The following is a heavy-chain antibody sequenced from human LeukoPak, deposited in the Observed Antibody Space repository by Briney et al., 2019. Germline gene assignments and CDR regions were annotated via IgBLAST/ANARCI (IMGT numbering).Heavy chain of an antibody. CDR3: AGESAISRIFGVVVRIYGMDV. D-gene: IGHD3-3*01. V-gene: IGHV4-59*01. CDR1: GGSISSYY. CDR2: IEYSGST. Sequence: PSETLSLTCIVSGGSISSYYWSWIRQPPGKGLEWIGFIEYSGSTVYNPSLKSRVTISVDTSKNQFSLKLTSVTAADTAVYYCAGESAISRIFGVVVRIYGMDVWGQGTTVTVSS. J-gene: IGHJ6*02.